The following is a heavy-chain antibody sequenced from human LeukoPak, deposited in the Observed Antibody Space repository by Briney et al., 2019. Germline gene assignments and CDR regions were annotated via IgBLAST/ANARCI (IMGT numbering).Heavy chain of an antibody. CDR3: ARDADHCGGDCYSIID. V-gene: IGHV4-4*02. D-gene: IGHD2-21*01. CDR2: IYHSGST. CDR1: GGSISSDNW. Sequence: PSETLSLTCAVSGGSISSDNWWSWVRQPPGKGLEWIGEIYHSGSTNYNPSLKSRVTISVDTSKNQFSLKLSSVTAADTAVYYCARDADHCGGDCYSIIDWGQGTLVTVSS. J-gene: IGHJ4*02.